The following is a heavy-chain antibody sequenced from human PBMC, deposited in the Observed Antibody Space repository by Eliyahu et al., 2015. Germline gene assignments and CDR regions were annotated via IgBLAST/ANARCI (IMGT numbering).Heavy chain of an antibody. J-gene: IGHJ6*02. CDR2: ISSNGGST. CDR1: GFTFSXYA. V-gene: IGHV3-64D*06. CDR3: VKAPVVAAILVLGGMDV. Sequence: EVQLVESGGGLVQPGGSLRLSCSASGFTFSXYAMHWVRQAPGKGLGYVSAISSNGGSTYYADSVKGRFTISRDNSKNTLYLQMSSLRAEDTAVYYCVKAPVVAAILVLGGMDVWGQGTTVTVSS. D-gene: IGHD2-15*01.